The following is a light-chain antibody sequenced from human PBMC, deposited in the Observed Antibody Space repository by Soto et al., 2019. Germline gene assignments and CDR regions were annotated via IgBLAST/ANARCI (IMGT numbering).Light chain of an antibody. CDR1: SSNIGDNY. CDR3: AAWDDSLSGYV. J-gene: IGLJ1*01. CDR2: RNN. V-gene: IGLV1-47*01. Sequence: QSVLTQPPSASGTPGQTVTISCSGSSSNIGDNYVYWHQQLPGTAPKLLIYRNNQRPSGVPDRFSGSKSGTSASLAISGLRSEDEADYYCAAWDDSLSGYVFGAGTKVTVL.